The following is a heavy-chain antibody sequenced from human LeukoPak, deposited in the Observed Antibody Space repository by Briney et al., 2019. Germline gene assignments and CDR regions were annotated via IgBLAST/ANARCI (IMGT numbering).Heavy chain of an antibody. CDR3: ARSYYGSGRYGPQFDY. CDR2: IYYSGST. CDR1: GGSISSISYY. V-gene: IGHV4-39*07. D-gene: IGHD3-10*01. Sequence: SETLSLTCTVSGGSISSISYYWGWIRQPPGKGLEWIGHIYYSGSTFYNPSLKSRVTISVDTSKNQFSLKLSSVTAADTAVYYCARSYYGSGRYGPQFDYWGQGTLVTVSS. J-gene: IGHJ4*02.